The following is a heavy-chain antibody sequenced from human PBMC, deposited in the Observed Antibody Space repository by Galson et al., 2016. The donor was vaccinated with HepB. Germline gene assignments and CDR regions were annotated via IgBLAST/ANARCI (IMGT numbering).Heavy chain of an antibody. CDR1: GFTFRDYA. CDR2: ISWNSGSL. V-gene: IGHV3-9*01. D-gene: IGHD3-3*01. CDR3: GKSSTGVVFKNWFDS. Sequence: SLRLSCAASGFTFRDYAMQWVRQPPQKGLEWVSGISWNSGSLEYADSVKGRFTISRDNAKRSVHLQLNSLRPGDTALYYCGKSSTGVVFKNWFDSWGQGTLVTVSS. J-gene: IGHJ5*01.